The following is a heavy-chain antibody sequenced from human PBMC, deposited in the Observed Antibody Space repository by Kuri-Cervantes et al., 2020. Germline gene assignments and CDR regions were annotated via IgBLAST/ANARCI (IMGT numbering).Heavy chain of an antibody. V-gene: IGHV3-7*04. J-gene: IGHJ4*02. CDR3: ARGIWLRRIFDY. D-gene: IGHD5-18*01. Sequence: GESLKISCAASGFTFRSHWMNWVRQAPGKGLEWVANIHQEGREKFYVDSVKGRFTISRDNAKNSLYLQMNSLRAEDTAVYYCARGIWLRRIFDYWGQGTLVTVSS. CDR2: IHQEGREK. CDR1: GFTFRSHW.